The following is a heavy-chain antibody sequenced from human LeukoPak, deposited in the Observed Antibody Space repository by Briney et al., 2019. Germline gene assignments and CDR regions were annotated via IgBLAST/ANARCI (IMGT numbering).Heavy chain of an antibody. CDR2: ISTYNGHT. V-gene: IGHV1-18*01. J-gene: IGHJ4*02. CDR1: GYTFTSYA. D-gene: IGHD3-3*01. Sequence: GASVKVSCKASGYTFTSYAISWVRQAPGQGLEWMGWISTYNGHTNCAQKLQGRVTMTTDTSTSTAYMELRSLRSDDTAVYYCAREDNLMDFWSGYSDYWGQETLVTVSS. CDR3: AREDNLMDFWSGYSDY.